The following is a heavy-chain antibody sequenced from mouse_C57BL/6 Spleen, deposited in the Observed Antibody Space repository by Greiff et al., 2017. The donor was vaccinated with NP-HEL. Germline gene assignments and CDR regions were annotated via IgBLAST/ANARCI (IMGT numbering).Heavy chain of an antibody. J-gene: IGHJ3*01. CDR1: GYAFTNYL. D-gene: IGHD2-3*01. Sequence: VQLQQSGAELVRPGTSVKVSCKASGYAFTNYLIEWVKQRPGQGLEWIGVINPGSGGTNYNEKFKGKATLTADKSSSTAYMQLSSLTSEDSAVYFCARDDGAWFAYWGHGTLVTVSA. CDR2: INPGSGGT. CDR3: ARDDGAWFAY. V-gene: IGHV1-54*01.